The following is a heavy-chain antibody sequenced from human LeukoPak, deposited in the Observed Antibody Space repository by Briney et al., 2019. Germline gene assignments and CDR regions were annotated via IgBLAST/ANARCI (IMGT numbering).Heavy chain of an antibody. D-gene: IGHD1-26*01. CDR1: GFTFSSYA. CDR3: ARGEDVVGALFDS. Sequence: GGSLRLSCAASGFTFSSYAMSWVRQAPGKGLEWVSVIYSGGSTSYADSVKGRFTISRDNSKNTLYLQMNSLRAEDTAVYYCARGEDVVGALFDSWGQGTLVTVSS. V-gene: IGHV3-53*01. CDR2: IYSGGST. J-gene: IGHJ4*02.